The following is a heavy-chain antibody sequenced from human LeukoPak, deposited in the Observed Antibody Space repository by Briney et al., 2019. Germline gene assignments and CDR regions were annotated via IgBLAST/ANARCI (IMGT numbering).Heavy chain of an antibody. D-gene: IGHD5-12*01. Sequence: SQTLSLTCAISGDSVSSNSAACNWIRQSPSRGLEWLGRTYFKCKWYNDYAVSMKSRISINLDTSKNQFSLQLNSVTPEDTAVYYCASAIKSDAFDIWGQGTMVTVSS. CDR3: ASAIKSDAFDI. J-gene: IGHJ3*02. CDR1: GDSVSSNSAA. CDR2: TYFKCKWYN. V-gene: IGHV6-1*01.